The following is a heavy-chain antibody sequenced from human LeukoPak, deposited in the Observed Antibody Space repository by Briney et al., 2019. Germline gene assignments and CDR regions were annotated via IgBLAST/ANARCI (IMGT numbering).Heavy chain of an antibody. V-gene: IGHV4-61*01. J-gene: IGHJ5*01. CDR3: ARELTGTSQPFDP. D-gene: IGHD1-7*01. CDR1: GGSISSSSYY. CDR2: IYYSGST. Sequence: SETLSLTCTVSGGSISSSSYYWSWIRQPPGKGLEWIGYIYYSGSTNYNPSLKSRVTISVDTSKNQFSLKLSSVTAADTAVYFCARELTGTSQPFDPLGQGTLVTVSS.